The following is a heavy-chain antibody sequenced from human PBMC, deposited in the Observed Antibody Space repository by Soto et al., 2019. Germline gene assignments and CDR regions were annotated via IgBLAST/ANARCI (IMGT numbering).Heavy chain of an antibody. D-gene: IGHD3-10*01. CDR3: AKDPLGFGELSNYYYYGMDV. V-gene: IGHV3-30*18. CDR2: ISYDGSNK. J-gene: IGHJ6*02. Sequence: PGGSLRLSCAASGFTFSSYGMHWVRQAPGKGLEWVAVISYDGSNKYYADSVKGRFTISRDNSKNTLYLQMNSLRAEDTAVYYCAKDPLGFGELSNYYYYGMDVWGQGTTVTVSS. CDR1: GFTFSSYG.